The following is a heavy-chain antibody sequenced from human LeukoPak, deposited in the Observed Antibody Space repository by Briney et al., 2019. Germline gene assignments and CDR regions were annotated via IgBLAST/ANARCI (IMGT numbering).Heavy chain of an antibody. CDR1: GGSISSSSYY. J-gene: IGHJ4*02. V-gene: IGHV4-39*07. CDR2: IYYSGST. Sequence: PSETLSLTCTVSGGSISSSSYYWGWIRQPPGKGLEWIGSIYYSGSTYYNPSLKSRVTISVDTSKNQFSLKLSSVTAADTAVYYCARGVRYSSGWPYYFDYWGQGILVTVSS. D-gene: IGHD6-19*01. CDR3: ARGVRYSSGWPYYFDY.